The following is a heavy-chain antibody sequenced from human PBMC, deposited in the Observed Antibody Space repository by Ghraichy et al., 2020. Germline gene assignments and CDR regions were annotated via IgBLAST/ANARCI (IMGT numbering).Heavy chain of an antibody. CDR2: IYFSGNI. D-gene: IGHD2-15*01. CDR1: GDSMSPYY. V-gene: IGHV4-59*08. CDR3: ARHRLREKNTDGWLIDL. J-gene: IGHJ5*02. Sequence: SHTLSLTCTVSGDSMSPYYWSWIRHSPGGGLEWIGYIYFSGNIMYNPSLESRVTISIDTSMNQFSLQLYSVTAADTAIYYCARHRLREKNTDGWLIDLWGQGSLVTVSS.